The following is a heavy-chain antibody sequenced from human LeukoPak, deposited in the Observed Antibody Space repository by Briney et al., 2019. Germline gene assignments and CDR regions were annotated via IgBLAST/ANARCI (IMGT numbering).Heavy chain of an antibody. CDR3: TTSRVTVAVFDY. CDR1: GFTFSNAG. CDR2: IKSKTDGGTT. J-gene: IGHJ4*02. V-gene: IGHV3-15*01. Sequence: GGSLRLACAASGFTFSNAGMSWVRQAPGKGLEWVGRIKSKTDGGTTDYAAPVKGRFTISRDDSKNTLCLQMNSLKTEDTAVYYCTTSRVTVAVFDYWGEGTLVTVSS. D-gene: IGHD4-23*01.